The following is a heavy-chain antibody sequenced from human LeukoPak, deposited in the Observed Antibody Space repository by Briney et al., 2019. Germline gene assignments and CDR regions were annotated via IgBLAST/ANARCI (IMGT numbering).Heavy chain of an antibody. D-gene: IGHD4-17*01. CDR1: GFTVSSNY. Sequence: GGSLRLSCAASGFTVSSNYMSWVRQAPGKGLEWVSVIYSGGSTYYADSAKGRFTISRDNSKNTLYLQMNSLRVADTAVYYCASRTVGDYPYFDHWGQGTLVIVSS. J-gene: IGHJ4*02. CDR3: ASRTVGDYPYFDH. V-gene: IGHV3-66*01. CDR2: IYSGGST.